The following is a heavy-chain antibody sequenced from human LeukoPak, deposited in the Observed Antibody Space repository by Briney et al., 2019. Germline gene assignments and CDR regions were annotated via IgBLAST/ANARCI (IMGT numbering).Heavy chain of an antibody. J-gene: IGHJ1*01. V-gene: IGHV1-69*08. CDR1: GGTFSSYT. D-gene: IGHD3-10*01. Sequence: SVKVSCKASGGTFSSYTISWVRQAPGQGLEWMGRIIPILGTANYAQKFQGRVTITADESTSTAYMELSSLRSEDTAVYYCAVADGSGSLRFQHWGQGTLVTVSS. CDR2: IIPILGTA. CDR3: AVADGSGSLRFQH.